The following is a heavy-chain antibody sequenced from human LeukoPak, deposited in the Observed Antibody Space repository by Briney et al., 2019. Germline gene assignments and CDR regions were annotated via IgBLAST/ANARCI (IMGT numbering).Heavy chain of an antibody. CDR2: INPNSGGT. Sequence: GASVKVSFKASGYTLTAYYIYWGRQAPGQGVEWMGRINPNSGGTDYSQNFQGRVTMTRDTSISTAYMELSRLRSDDTAVYYCARGYCSGGTCYLVENWLDPWGQGTLVTVSS. J-gene: IGHJ5*02. CDR1: GYTLTAYY. D-gene: IGHD2-15*01. CDR3: ARGYCSGGTCYLVENWLDP. V-gene: IGHV1-2*06.